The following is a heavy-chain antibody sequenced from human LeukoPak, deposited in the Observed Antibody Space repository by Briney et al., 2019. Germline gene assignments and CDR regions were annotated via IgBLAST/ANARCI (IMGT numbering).Heavy chain of an antibody. CDR1: GFTFSSYG. Sequence: PGGSLRLSCAASGFTFSSYGMHWVRQAPGKGLEWVAVIWYDGSNKYYADSVKGRFTISRDNSKNTLYLQMNSLRAEDTAVYYCARDQYCSSTSCYLSAGVTDYWGQGTLVTVSS. J-gene: IGHJ4*02. CDR2: IWYDGSNK. V-gene: IGHV3-33*01. CDR3: ARDQYCSSTSCYLSAGVTDY. D-gene: IGHD2-2*01.